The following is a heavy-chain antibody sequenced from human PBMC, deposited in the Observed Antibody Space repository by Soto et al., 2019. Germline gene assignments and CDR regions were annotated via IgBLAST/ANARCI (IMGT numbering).Heavy chain of an antibody. CDR3: ARGVGSGTYYNQYNWFDP. D-gene: IGHD3-10*01. CDR2: MNPNSGNT. CDR1: GYTFTSYD. J-gene: IGHJ5*02. Sequence: ASVKVSCKASGYTFTSYDINCVRQATGQGLEWMGWMNPNSGNTGYAQKFQGRVTMTRNTSISTAYMELSSLRSEDTAVYYCARGVGSGTYYNQYNWFDPWGQGTLVTVSS. V-gene: IGHV1-8*01.